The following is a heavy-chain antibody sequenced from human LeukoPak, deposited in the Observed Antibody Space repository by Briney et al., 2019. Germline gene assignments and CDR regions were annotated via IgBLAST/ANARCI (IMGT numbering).Heavy chain of an antibody. V-gene: IGHV3-43*02. CDR1: GFTIGPYA. J-gene: IGHJ6*02. D-gene: IGHD3-10*01. Sequence: GGSLRLSCAASGFTIGPYAMYWVRQGPGRGLEWVSVINADGGGTFYADSVRGRFTTSRDNSKNTLYLQMNSLTSEHTALYYCAPWAFYHYLDVWGQGTTVIVSS. CDR3: APWAFYHYLDV. CDR2: INADGGGT.